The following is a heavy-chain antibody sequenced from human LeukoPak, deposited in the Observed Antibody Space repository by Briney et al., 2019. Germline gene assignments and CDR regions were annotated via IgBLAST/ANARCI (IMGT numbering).Heavy chain of an antibody. D-gene: IGHD7-27*01. V-gene: IGHV4-39*07. J-gene: IGHJ4*02. CDR2: IYYSGNT. CDR1: GGSISSSSYY. Sequence: SETLSLTCTVSGGSISSSSYYWGWIRQPPGKGLEWIGSIYYSGNTYYNPSLKSRVTISVDTSKNQFSLKLSSVTAADTAVYFCARGFRGDNFDYWGQGTLVTVSS. CDR3: ARGFRGDNFDY.